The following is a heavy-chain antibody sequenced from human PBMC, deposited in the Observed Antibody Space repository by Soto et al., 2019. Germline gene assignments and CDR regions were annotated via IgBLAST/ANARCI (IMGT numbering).Heavy chain of an antibody. J-gene: IGHJ6*02. D-gene: IGHD3-10*01. CDR2: MNGAATST. CDR3: ARGGADHYNYGMDV. Sequence: QLSESGGGLLQPGGSLTLSCAASGFTLTTYAMTWVRQPPGKGLEWVSSMNGAATSTSYADSVKGRFTTSRDNSKNTLYREINYLRAEDTAVYYCARGGADHYNYGMDVWGQGTTVIVAS. CDR1: GFTLTTYA. V-gene: IGHV3-23*05.